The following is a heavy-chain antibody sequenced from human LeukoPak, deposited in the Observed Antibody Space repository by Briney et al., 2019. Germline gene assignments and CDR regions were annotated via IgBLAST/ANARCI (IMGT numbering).Heavy chain of an antibody. J-gene: IGHJ6*03. V-gene: IGHV3-48*01. CDR1: GFTFSSYS. CDR2: ISSSSSTI. CDR3: ARGGSWQDYYYYYYMDV. D-gene: IGHD6-13*01. Sequence: PGGSLRLSCAASGFTFSSYSMNWVRQAPGKGLEWVSYISSSSSTIYYADSVKGRFTISRDNSKNTLYLQMNSLRAEDTAVYYCARGGSWQDYYYYYYMDVWGKGTTVTVSS.